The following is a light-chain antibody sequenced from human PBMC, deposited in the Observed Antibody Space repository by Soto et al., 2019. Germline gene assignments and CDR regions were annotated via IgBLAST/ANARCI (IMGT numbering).Light chain of an antibody. V-gene: IGKV1-33*01. CDR3: QHYDNLPFS. CDR2: DAS. CDR1: QDISNY. Sequence: DIQMTQSPSSLSASVGDRVTITCQASQDISNYLNWYQQKPGKAPKLLIYDASTLETGVPSRFSGSGSATDFTFTISSLQPEDIATYYCQHYDNLPFSFGPGTKVDLK. J-gene: IGKJ3*01.